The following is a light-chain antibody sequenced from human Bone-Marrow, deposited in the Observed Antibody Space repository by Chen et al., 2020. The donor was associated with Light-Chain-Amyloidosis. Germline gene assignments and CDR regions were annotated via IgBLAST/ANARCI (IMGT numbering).Light chain of an antibody. Sequence: QSVLTQPASVSGSPGQTITISCSGTSSDVGGYNYVSWYQQHPGKVPKLILYDVHNRPSGVSNRFSGAKSGNTASLTISGLQTEDEADDYCSSYTSNITGVVFGGGTKLTVL. J-gene: IGLJ2*01. V-gene: IGLV2-14*03. CDR1: SSDVGGYNY. CDR2: DVH. CDR3: SSYTSNITGVV.